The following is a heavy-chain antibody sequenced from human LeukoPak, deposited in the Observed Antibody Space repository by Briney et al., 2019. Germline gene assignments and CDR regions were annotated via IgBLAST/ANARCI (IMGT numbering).Heavy chain of an antibody. V-gene: IGHV3-74*01. CDR1: GFTFSTYW. J-gene: IGHJ3*01. CDR2: INSDGSIT. CDR3: AGGISATGGG. D-gene: IGHD6-13*01. Sequence: QAGGSLRLSCAASGFTFSTYWMHWVRHAPGKGLVWVSRINSDGSITTYADSVKGRFTISRDNAKNTLYLQMNSLRAEDTAVYYCAGGISATGGGWGQGTMVTVSS.